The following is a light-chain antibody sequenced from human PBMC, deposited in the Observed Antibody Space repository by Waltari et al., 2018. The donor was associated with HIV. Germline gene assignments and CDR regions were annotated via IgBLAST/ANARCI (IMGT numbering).Light chain of an antibody. V-gene: IGLV3-1*01. CDR3: QAWDSSTVV. CDR2: EDN. J-gene: IGLJ2*01. Sequence: YEVTQPPSVSVSPGQTASITCSGHKLGNKYTAWYQQKPGQSPVLVIYEDNKRRSGTPERFSGSNSGDTATLTISGTQAMDEADYYCQAWDSSTVVFGGGTRLTVL. CDR1: KLGNKY.